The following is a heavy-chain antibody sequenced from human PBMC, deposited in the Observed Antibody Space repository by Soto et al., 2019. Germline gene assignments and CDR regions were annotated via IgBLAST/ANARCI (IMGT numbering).Heavy chain of an antibody. CDR2: IKQDGSEK. CDR3: ARLRYFDWFFWFDP. D-gene: IGHD3-9*01. J-gene: IGHJ5*02. Sequence: GGSLRLSCAASGFTFSSYWMSWVRQAPGKGLEWVANIKQDGSEKYYVDSVKGRFTISRDNAKNSLYLQMNSLRAEDTAVYYCARLRYFDWFFWFDPWGQGTLVTVSS. CDR1: GFTFSSYW. V-gene: IGHV3-7*01.